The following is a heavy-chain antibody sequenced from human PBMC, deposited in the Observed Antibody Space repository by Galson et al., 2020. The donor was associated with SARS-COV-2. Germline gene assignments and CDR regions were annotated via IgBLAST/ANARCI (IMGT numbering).Heavy chain of an antibody. D-gene: IGHD6-6*01. CDR2: IDSTAYNT. Sequence: GGSLRLSCAASGFTFSTYVMTWVRLAPGRGLEWVATIDSTAYNTYYAGSVRGRFVISRDNSRSTLYLQMNSLSVEDTATYYCTKDVGGSSGLITAARKSDENWLDPWGQGTLVTVSS. V-gene: IGHV3-23*01. J-gene: IGHJ5*02. CDR3: TKDVGGSSGLITAARKSDENWLDP. CDR1: GFTFSTYV.